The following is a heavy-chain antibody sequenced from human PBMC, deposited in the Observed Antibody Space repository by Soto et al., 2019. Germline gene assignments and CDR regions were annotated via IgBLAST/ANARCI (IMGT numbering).Heavy chain of an antibody. J-gene: IGHJ4*02. D-gene: IGHD6-19*01. V-gene: IGHV4-34*01. CDR1: GGSFSDYF. CDR2: INHSGST. CDR3: ARPKKYSSGWYGGYFFDY. Sequence: SETLSLTCAVYGGSFSDYFWSWIRQPPGKGLEWIGEINHSGSTNHNPSLKSRVTISVDTSKNQFSLILSSVTAADTAVYYCARPKKYSSGWYGGYFFDYWGQGSLVT.